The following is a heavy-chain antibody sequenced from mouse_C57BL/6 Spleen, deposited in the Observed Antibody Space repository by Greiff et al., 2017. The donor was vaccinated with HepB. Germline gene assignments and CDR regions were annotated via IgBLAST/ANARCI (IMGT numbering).Heavy chain of an antibody. Sequence: VKDRFTISRDDSESMLYLQMNNLKTEDTAMYYCVRDLLDYWGQGTTLTVSS. D-gene: IGHD1-1*01. CDR3: VRDLLDY. J-gene: IGHJ2*01. V-gene: IGHV10-1*01.